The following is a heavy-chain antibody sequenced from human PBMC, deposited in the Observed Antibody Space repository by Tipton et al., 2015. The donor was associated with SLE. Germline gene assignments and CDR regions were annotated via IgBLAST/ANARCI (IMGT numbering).Heavy chain of an antibody. V-gene: IGHV4-31*03. D-gene: IGHD3-10*01. J-gene: IGHJ3*02. CDR2: IYNSGST. CDR3: ARATDFGSGSFSTFDI. CDR1: GGSVSIGDYW. Sequence: TLSLTCSVSGGSVSIGDYWWTWLRPHPGKGLEWIGYIYNSGSTHFNPSLRSRISMSVDMSKNQFSLKLTSVTAADTAVYYCARATDFGSGSFSTFDIWGQGTMVTVSS.